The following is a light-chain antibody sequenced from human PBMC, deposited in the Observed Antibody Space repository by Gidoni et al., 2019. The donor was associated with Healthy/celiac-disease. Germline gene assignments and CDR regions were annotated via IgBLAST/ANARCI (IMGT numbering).Light chain of an antibody. V-gene: IGLV3-21*04. CDR1: KIGSKS. J-gene: IGLJ2*01. CDR3: QVWDSSSDHPYVV. CDR2: YDS. Sequence: SYVLTQHPSVSVAPGKTARLTCGGNKIGSKSVHWYQQKPGQAPVLVIYYDSDRPSGIPERFSGSNSGTTATLTISRVEAGDEADYYCQVWDSSSDHPYVVFGGGTKLTVL.